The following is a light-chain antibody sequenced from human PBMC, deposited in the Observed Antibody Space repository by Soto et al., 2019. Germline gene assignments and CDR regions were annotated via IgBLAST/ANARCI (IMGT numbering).Light chain of an antibody. Sequence: EIVLTQSPGTLSLSPGERATLSCRASQSVTSNYLAWYQQKPGQAPRLLIFGASSRATGIPDKFSGSGSGTDFTLTISRLEPDDFAVYYCQQYNLWPPITFGQGTRLEIK. CDR2: GAS. CDR1: QSVTSNY. J-gene: IGKJ5*01. CDR3: QQYNLWPPIT. V-gene: IGKV3-20*01.